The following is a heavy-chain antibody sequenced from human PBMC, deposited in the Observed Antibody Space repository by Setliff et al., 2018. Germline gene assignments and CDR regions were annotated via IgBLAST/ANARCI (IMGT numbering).Heavy chain of an antibody. D-gene: IGHD3-22*01. CDR3: ARGGYFGYNADF. CDR1: GGSFIGYY. CDR2: ISHSGST. Sequence: KPSETLSLTCAVSGGSFIGYYWTWIRQPPGRGLEWIGEISHSGSTSYNPSLKSRVTISVDTSKNQFSLILTSVTAADTAIYYCARGGYFGYNADFWGQGVLVTVSS. V-gene: IGHV4-34*01. J-gene: IGHJ4*02.